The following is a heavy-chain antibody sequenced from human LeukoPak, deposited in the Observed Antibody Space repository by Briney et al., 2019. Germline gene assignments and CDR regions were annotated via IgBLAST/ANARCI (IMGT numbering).Heavy chain of an antibody. CDR2: ISSSSSYI. V-gene: IGHV3-21*01. D-gene: IGHD1-26*01. Sequence: GGSLRLSCAASGFTFSSYSMNWVRQAPGKGLEWVSSISSSSSYIYYADSVKGRFTISRDNAKNSLYLQMNSPRAEDTAVYYCARAPEVGAARFCDYWGQGTLVTVSS. CDR3: ARAPEVGAARFCDY. J-gene: IGHJ4*02. CDR1: GFTFSSYS.